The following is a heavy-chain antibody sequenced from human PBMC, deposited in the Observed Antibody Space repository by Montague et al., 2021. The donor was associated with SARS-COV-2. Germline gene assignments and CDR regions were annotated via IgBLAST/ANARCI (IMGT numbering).Heavy chain of an antibody. D-gene: IGHD1-7*01. CDR3: ARGWNYAFDI. Sequence: CAISGDSVSGNRPAWNWIRQAPSRGLEWLGRTYYGYSWNTDYAVSVKSRITISPDTSKNQFSLHLNSVTPEDTAVYYCARGWNYAFDIWSQGTMVTVSS. J-gene: IGHJ3*02. CDR2: TYYGYSWNT. CDR1: GDSVSGNRPA. V-gene: IGHV6-1*01.